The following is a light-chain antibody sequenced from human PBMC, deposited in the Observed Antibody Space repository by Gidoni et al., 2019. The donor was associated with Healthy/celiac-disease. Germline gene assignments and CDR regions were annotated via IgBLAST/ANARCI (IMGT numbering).Light chain of an antibody. CDR3: QQYYSTPQT. CDR2: WAS. V-gene: IGKV4-1*01. J-gene: IGKJ1*01. CDR1: QSVLYSSNNKNY. Sequence: DIVMTQSPDSLALSLGERATINCKSSQSVLYSSNNKNYLAWYQQKPGQPTKLLIYWASTRESGVPDRFSGSGSGTDFTLTISNLQAEDVAVYYCQQYYSTPQTFGQGTKVEIK.